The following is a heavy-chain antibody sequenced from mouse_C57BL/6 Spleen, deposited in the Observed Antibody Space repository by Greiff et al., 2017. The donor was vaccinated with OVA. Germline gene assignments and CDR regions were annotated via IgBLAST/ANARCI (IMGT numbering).Heavy chain of an antibody. D-gene: IGHD2-2*01. J-gene: IGHJ4*01. CDR2: IWSGGST. Sequence: QVHVKQSGPGLVQPSQSLSITCTVSGFSLTSYGVHWVRQPPGKGLEWLGVIWSGGSTDYNAAFISRLSISKDNSKSQVFFKMNSLQADDTAIYYCAKMVTTGYYAMDYWGQGTSVTVSS. V-gene: IGHV2-4*01. CDR1: GFSLTSYG. CDR3: AKMVTTGYYAMDY.